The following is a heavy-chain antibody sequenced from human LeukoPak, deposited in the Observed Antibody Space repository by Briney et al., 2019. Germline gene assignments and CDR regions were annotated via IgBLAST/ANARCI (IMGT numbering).Heavy chain of an antibody. CDR3: ARESIVGTTEWSDP. D-gene: IGHD1-26*01. J-gene: IGHJ5*02. CDR2: INPNSGGT. V-gene: IGHV1-2*06. Sequence: ASVNVSCKASGYTFTGYYIHWVRQAPGQGLEWMGRINPNSGGTNYAQKFQGRVTMTRDTSISTAYMELTSLRSDDTAVYYCARESIVGTTEWSDPWGQGTLVTVSS. CDR1: GYTFTGYY.